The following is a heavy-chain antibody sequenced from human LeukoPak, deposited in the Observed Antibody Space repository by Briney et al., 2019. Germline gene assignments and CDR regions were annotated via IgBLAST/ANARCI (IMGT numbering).Heavy chain of an antibody. CDR1: GFTFSSYA. CDR3: AKQAMDYYDSSGYYAPFDY. J-gene: IGHJ4*02. D-gene: IGHD3-22*01. CDR2: ISGSGGST. V-gene: IGHV3-23*01. Sequence: PGGSLRLSCAASGFTFSSYAMSWVRQAPGKGLEWVSAISGSGGSTYYADSVKGRFTISRDNSKKTLCLQMNSLRAEDTAVYYCAKQAMDYYDSSGYYAPFDYWGQGTLVTVSS.